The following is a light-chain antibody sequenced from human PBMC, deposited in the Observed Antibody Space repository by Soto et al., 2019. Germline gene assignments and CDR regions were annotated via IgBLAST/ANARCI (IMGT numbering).Light chain of an antibody. CDR3: QQYNSYPIT. CDR2: DAS. J-gene: IGKJ5*01. V-gene: IGKV1-33*01. Sequence: DIQMTQSPSSLFASVVDRVTLTFQATQDINIYLNWYQQKPGKAPNLLIYDASNLEIGVPSRFSGSGSGTEFTLTISSLQPDDFATYYCQQYNSYPITFGQGTRLEIK. CDR1: QDINIY.